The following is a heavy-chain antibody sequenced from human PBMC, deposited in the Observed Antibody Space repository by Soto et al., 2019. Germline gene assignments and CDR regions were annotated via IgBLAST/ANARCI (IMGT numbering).Heavy chain of an antibody. CDR2: ISAYNGNT. CDR3: ARVRGGGSEYFFDY. J-gene: IGHJ4*02. V-gene: IGHV1-18*04. Sequence: ASVKVSCKASGYTFTSYGISWVRQAPGQGLEWMGWISAYNGNTNYAQKLQGRVTLTTDTSTSTVHMELSSLRSDDTAVYYCARVRGGGSEYFFDYWGQGTLVTVSS. CDR1: GYTFTSYG. D-gene: IGHD2-15*01.